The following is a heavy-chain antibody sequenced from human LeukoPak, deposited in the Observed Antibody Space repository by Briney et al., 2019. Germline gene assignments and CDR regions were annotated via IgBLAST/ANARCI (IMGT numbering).Heavy chain of an antibody. D-gene: IGHD3-9*01. J-gene: IGHJ3*02. CDR2: ISAYNGNT. CDR1: GYSFNTYY. V-gene: IGHV1-18*01. Sequence: ASVRVSCKASGYSFNTYYMNWVRQAPGQGLEWMGWISAYNGNTNYAQKLQGRVTMTTDTSTSTAYMELRSLRSDDTAVYYCARGEVPSGVLRYFDWSPHDAFDIWGQGTMVTVSS. CDR3: ARGEVPSGVLRYFDWSPHDAFDI.